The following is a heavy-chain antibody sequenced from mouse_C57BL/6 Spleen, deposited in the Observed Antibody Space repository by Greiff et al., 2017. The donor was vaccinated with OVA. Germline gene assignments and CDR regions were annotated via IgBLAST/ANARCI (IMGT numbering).Heavy chain of an antibody. CDR1: GYTFTSYW. D-gene: IGHD1-1*01. V-gene: IGHV1-74*01. CDR3: AMEDYGSHFDY. J-gene: IGHJ2*01. Sequence: QVQLKQPGAELVKPGASVKVSCKASGYTFTSYWMHWVKQRPGQGLEWIGRIHPSDSDTNYNQKFKGKATLTVDKSSSTAYMQLSSLTSEDSAVYYCAMEDYGSHFDYWGQGTTLTVSS. CDR2: IHPSDSDT.